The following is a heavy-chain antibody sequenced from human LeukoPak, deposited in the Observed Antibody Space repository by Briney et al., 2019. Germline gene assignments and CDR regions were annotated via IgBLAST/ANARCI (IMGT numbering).Heavy chain of an antibody. J-gene: IGHJ6*03. CDR2: IYYSGST. CDR3: ARGGEDSSSWDSYYYYMDV. Sequence: PSETLSLTCTVSGGSISSYYWSWIRQPPGKGLEWIGYIYYSGSTNYNPSLKSRVTISIDTSKNQFSLKLSSVTAADTAVYYCARGGEDSSSWDSYYYYMDVWGKGTTVTVSS. D-gene: IGHD6-13*01. CDR1: GGSISSYY. V-gene: IGHV4-59*01.